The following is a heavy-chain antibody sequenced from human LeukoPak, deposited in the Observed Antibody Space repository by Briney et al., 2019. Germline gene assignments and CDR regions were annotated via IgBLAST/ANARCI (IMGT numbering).Heavy chain of an antibody. J-gene: IGHJ5*02. CDR2: IYHSGST. CDR1: GYSISSGYY. Sequence: MPSETLSLTCTVSGYSISSGYYWGWIRQPPGKGLEWIGSIYHSGSTYYNLSLKSRVTISVDTSKNQFSLKLSSVTAADTAVYYCARDPAASFLNWFDPWGQGTLVTVSS. V-gene: IGHV4-38-2*02. D-gene: IGHD2/OR15-2a*01. CDR3: ARDPAASFLNWFDP.